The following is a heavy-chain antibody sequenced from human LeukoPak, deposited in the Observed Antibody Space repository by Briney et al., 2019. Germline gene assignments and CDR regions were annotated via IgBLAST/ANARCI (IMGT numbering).Heavy chain of an antibody. D-gene: IGHD2-2*01. CDR2: IYTSGGT. CDR3: ARSPARYCSSTSCPPDY. CDR1: GGSISSYY. Sequence: SETLSLTCTVSGGSISSYYWSWIRQPAGKGLEWIGRIYTSGGTNYNPSLKSRVTMSVDTSKNQFSLKLSSVTAADTAVYYCARSPARYCSSTSCPPDYWGQGTLVTVSS. V-gene: IGHV4-4*07. J-gene: IGHJ4*02.